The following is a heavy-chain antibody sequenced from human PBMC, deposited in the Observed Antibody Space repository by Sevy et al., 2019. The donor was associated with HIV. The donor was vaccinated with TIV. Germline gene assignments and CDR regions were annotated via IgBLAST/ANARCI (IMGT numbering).Heavy chain of an antibody. D-gene: IGHD3-22*01. CDR1: GFTFRSYT. J-gene: IGHJ4*02. V-gene: IGHV3-23*01. CDR2: ITGSGDKI. CDR3: AKGPDYYASSGTPLDY. Sequence: GGYLRLSCVVSGFTFRSYTMTWVRQAPGKGLEWVSTITGSGDKIYYADSVKGRFTISRDNSRNTLYLQMSSLRAADTAVYYCAKGPDYYASSGTPLDYWGQGTLVTVSS.